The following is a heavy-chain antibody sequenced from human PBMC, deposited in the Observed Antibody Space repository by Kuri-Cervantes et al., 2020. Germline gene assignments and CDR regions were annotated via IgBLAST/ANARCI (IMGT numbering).Heavy chain of an antibody. Sequence: GGSLRLSCAASGFSFSNYNMHWVRQAPGEGLEWVAVISNDGNNKYYADSVKGRFTISRDNAKNSLYLQMNSLRAEDTAVYYCARGSSRWYGFDYWGQGTLVTVSS. V-gene: IGHV3-30*03. J-gene: IGHJ4*02. CDR3: ARGSSRWYGFDY. D-gene: IGHD6-13*01. CDR2: ISNDGNNK. CDR1: GFSFSNYN.